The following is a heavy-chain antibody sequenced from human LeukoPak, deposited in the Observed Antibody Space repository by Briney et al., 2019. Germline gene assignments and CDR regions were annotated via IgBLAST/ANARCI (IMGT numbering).Heavy chain of an antibody. V-gene: IGHV1-69*01. CDR1: GGTFSSYA. CDR2: IIPIFGTA. CDR3: ASAPWGLWRSEYFQH. D-gene: IGHD2/OR15-2a*01. Sequence: ASVKVSCKASGGTFSSYAISWVRQAPGQGLEWMGGIIPIFGTANYAQKFQGRVTITADESTSTAYMELSSLRSEDTAVYYCASAPWGLWRSEYFQHWGQGTLVTVSS. J-gene: IGHJ1*01.